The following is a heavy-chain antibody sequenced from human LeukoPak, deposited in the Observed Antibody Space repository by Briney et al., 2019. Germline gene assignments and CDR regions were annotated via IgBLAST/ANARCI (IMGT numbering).Heavy chain of an antibody. J-gene: IGHJ4*02. CDR2: ISGSGGST. V-gene: IGHV3-23*01. CDR1: GFTFSSYA. CDR3: ATHDYGDWGIDY. D-gene: IGHD4-17*01. Sequence: GGSLRLSCAASGFTFSSYAMSWVRQAPGKGLEWVSAISGSGGSTYYADSVKGRFTISRDNSKNTLYLQMNSLRAEDTAVYYCATHDYGDWGIDYWGQGTLVTVSS.